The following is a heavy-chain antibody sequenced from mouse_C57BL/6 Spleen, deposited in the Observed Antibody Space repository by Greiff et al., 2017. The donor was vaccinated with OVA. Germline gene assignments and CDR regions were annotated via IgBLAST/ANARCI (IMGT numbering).Heavy chain of an antibody. Sequence: EVQLVESGGDLVKPGGSLKLSCAASGFTFSSYGMSWVRQTPDKRLEWVATISSGGSYTYYPDSVKGRFTISRDNAKNTLYLQMSSLKSEDTAMDYGARLYYGSSDEYFDGWGTGTTVTVAS. D-gene: IGHD1-1*01. J-gene: IGHJ1*03. CDR3: ARLYYGSSDEYFDG. CDR2: ISSGGSYT. CDR1: GFTFSSYG. V-gene: IGHV5-6*01.